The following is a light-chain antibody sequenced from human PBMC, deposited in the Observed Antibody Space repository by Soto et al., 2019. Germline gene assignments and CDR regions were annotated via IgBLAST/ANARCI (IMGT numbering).Light chain of an antibody. J-gene: IGLJ2*01. CDR2: YDS. CDR3: QVWDRDRDVVV. Sequence: SYELTQPPSVSVARGKTARITCGGNNIGSKSVHWYQQKPGQAPVVVVYYDSDRPSGIPERFSGSNSGNTATLTISRVEAGDEADYYCQVWDRDRDVVVFGGGTKVTVL. CDR1: NIGSKS. V-gene: IGLV3-21*01.